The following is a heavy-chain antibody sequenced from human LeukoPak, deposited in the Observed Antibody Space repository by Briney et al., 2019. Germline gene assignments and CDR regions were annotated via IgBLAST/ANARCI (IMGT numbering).Heavy chain of an antibody. CDR3: ARTEGSSWYEEDY. CDR2: IYPGDSDT. V-gene: IGHV5-51*01. Sequence: GESLKISCKGSGFSFPSYWIGWVRQMPGKGLEWMGIIYPGDSDTRYSPSFQGQVTISADKSISTAYLQWSSLKASDTAMYYCARTEGSSWYEEDYWGQGTLVTVSS. J-gene: IGHJ4*02. CDR1: GFSFPSYW. D-gene: IGHD6-13*01.